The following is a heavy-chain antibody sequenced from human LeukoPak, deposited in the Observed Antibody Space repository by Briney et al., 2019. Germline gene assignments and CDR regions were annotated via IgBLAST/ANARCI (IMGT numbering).Heavy chain of an antibody. CDR2: IKDDGSEK. Sequence: QAWGSLRLSCAASGLNFRKSWMTWVRQAPGGGLEWVANIKDDGSEKYYVDSVKGRFTISRDNAKNSLYLQMNSLGAEDTAVYYCSNWGDTWGLDFWGQGILVSVSS. CDR1: GLNFRKSW. CDR3: SNWGDTWGLDF. V-gene: IGHV3-7*01. D-gene: IGHD7-27*01. J-gene: IGHJ4*02.